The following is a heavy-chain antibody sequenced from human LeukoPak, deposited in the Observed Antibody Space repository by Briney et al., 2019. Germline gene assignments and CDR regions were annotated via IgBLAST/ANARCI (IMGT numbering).Heavy chain of an antibody. CDR2: FYASGSI. J-gene: IGHJ6*03. CDR1: GFTVSSNY. D-gene: IGHD1-1*01. CDR3: ARLEKNSYYYMDV. V-gene: IGHV3-53*01. Sequence: GGSLRLSCAVSGFTVSSNYMGWVRQAPGKGLEWVSVFYASGSIYYADSVKGRITISRDNSENTVFLQMNTLRAEDTAVYYCARLEKNSYYYMDVWGKGTTVTVSS.